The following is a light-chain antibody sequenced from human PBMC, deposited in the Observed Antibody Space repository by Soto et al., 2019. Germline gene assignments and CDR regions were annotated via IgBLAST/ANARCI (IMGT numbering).Light chain of an antibody. CDR1: QSVSSY. CDR3: QQYRSWPRT. J-gene: IGKJ1*01. CDR2: GAS. Sequence: EIVLTQSPATLSLSPGEIATLSCMSSQSVSSYLAWYQQKPGQAPRLLIYGASTRATDMSGTFSGRGSGTEFTLTISNVRPEDFAVYYCQQYRSWPRTFGQGTKVDIK. V-gene: IGKV3-11*01.